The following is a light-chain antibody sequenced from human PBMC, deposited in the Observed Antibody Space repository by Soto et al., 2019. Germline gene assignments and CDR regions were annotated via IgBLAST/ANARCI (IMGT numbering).Light chain of an antibody. J-gene: IGLJ1*01. CDR2: EVN. Sequence: QSALTQPASVSGSPGQSITISCTGTSSDVGTYNLVSWYQQYPGKVPKLILFEVNKRPSGVSGRFSGSKSGNTASLTISGLQAEDEADYYCCSFTSSNTHVFGTGTKLTVL. V-gene: IGLV2-23*02. CDR3: CSFTSSNTHV. CDR1: SSDVGTYNL.